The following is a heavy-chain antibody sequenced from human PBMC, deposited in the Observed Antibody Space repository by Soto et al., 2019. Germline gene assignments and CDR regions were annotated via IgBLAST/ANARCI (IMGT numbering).Heavy chain of an antibody. J-gene: IGHJ4*02. CDR3: AKSRPGVAAPYYFDY. V-gene: IGHV4-59*01. Sequence: SETLSLTCTVSGGSISSYYWSWIRQPPGKGLEWIGYIYYSGSTNYNPSLKSRVTISVDTFKNQFSLKLSSVTAADTAVYYCAKSRPGVAAPYYFDYWGQGTLVTVSS. CDR1: GGSISSYY. CDR2: IYYSGST. D-gene: IGHD2-15*01.